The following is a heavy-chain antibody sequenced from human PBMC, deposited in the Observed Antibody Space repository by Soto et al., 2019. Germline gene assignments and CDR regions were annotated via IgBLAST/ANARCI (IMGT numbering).Heavy chain of an antibody. D-gene: IGHD3-3*02. J-gene: IGHJ6*02. CDR1: GGSISSYY. CDR3: ASSRTILGVVNYGMDV. Sequence: SETLSLTCTVSGGSISSYYWGWIRQPPGKGLEWIGYIYYSGSTNYNPSLKSRVTISVDTSKNQFSLKLSSVTASDTAVYYCASSRTILGVVNYGMDVWGQGTTVTVSS. V-gene: IGHV4-59*01. CDR2: IYYSGST.